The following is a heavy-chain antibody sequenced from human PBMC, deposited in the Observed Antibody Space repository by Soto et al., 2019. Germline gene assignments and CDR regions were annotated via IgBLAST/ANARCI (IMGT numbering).Heavy chain of an antibody. CDR1: GGSISSYY. J-gene: IGHJ4*02. D-gene: IGHD4-17*01. Sequence: PSETLSLTCTVSGGSISSYYWSWIRQPPGKGLEWIGYIYYSGSTNYNPSLKSRVTISVDTSKNHFSLKLSSVTAADTAVYYCARAYGDNCFDYWGQGTLVTVYS. CDR3: ARAYGDNCFDY. CDR2: IYYSGST. V-gene: IGHV4-59*01.